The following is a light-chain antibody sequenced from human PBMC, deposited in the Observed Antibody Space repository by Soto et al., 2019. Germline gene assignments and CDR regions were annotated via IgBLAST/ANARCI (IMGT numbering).Light chain of an antibody. CDR3: QSYDFGLSAHNYV. J-gene: IGLJ1*01. Sequence: QSVLTQPPSVSGAPGQRVTISCTGSSSNIGAGYDVHWYQQFPGTAPRLLIYANNNRPSGVPDRFSGSKSGTSASLAITGLPADDEAEYYCQSYDFGLSAHNYVFGTGTKVTVL. V-gene: IGLV1-40*01. CDR1: SSNIGAGYD. CDR2: ANN.